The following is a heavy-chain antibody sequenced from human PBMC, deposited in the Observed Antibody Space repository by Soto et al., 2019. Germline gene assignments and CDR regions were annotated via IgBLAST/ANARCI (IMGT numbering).Heavy chain of an antibody. V-gene: IGHV1-69*13. CDR1: GVTFSSYA. CDR2: IIPIFGTA. Sequence: GASVKVSCKASGVTFSSYAISCVRQAPGQGLEWMGGIIPIFGTANYAQKFQGRVTITADESTSTAYMELSSLRSEDTAVYYCARDAGTTIFNWFDPWGQGTLVTVSS. D-gene: IGHD1-7*01. J-gene: IGHJ5*02. CDR3: ARDAGTTIFNWFDP.